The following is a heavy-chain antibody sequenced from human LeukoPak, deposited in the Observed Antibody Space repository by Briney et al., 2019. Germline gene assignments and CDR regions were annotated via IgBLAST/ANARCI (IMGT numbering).Heavy chain of an antibody. CDR1: GGSISSGSYY. D-gene: IGHD1-26*01. V-gene: IGHV4-61*02. Sequence: PSQTLSLACTVSGGSISSGSYYWSWIRQPAGKGLEWIGRIYTSGSTNYNPSLKSRATISVDTSKNQFSLKLSSVTAANTAVYYCARGGEGATDYWGQGTLVTVSS. J-gene: IGHJ4*02. CDR2: IYTSGST. CDR3: ARGGEGATDY.